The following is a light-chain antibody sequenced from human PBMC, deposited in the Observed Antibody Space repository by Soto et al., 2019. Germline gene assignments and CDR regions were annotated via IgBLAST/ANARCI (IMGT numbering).Light chain of an antibody. Sequence: QSALTQPASVSGSPGQSITISCTGTSSDVGGYNYVSWYQQHPDKAPKLMIYDVSNRPSGVSNRFSGSKSGNTASLTISGLQAEDEADYYCSSYTRSSNVVFGGGTKLTVL. J-gene: IGLJ2*01. CDR2: DVS. CDR3: SSYTRSSNVV. CDR1: SSDVGGYNY. V-gene: IGLV2-14*01.